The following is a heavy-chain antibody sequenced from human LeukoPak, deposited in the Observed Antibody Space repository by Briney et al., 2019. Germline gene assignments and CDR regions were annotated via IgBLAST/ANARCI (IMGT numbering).Heavy chain of an antibody. CDR2: INSDGSIT. Sequence: PGGSLRLPCAASGLSFSSHWEQWLRQAPGQGLVWLSSINSDGSITPYADAVKGRLTISRGTARDMWHLQMNSLRVDDSALYFCAKGGTYSWDTIDVWGQGTVVTV. J-gene: IGHJ3*01. CDR3: AKGGTYSWDTIDV. CDR1: GLSFSSHW. D-gene: IGHD1-26*01. V-gene: IGHV3-74*01.